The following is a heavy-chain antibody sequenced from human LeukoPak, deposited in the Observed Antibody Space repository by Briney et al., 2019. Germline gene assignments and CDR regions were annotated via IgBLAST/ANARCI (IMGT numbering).Heavy chain of an antibody. CDR1: GGSFSGYY. CDR2: INHSGST. CDR3: ARVGRSYTAMGYYYYYGKDV. D-gene: IGHD5-18*01. J-gene: IGHJ6*02. V-gene: IGHV4-34*01. Sequence: SETLSLTCAVYGGSFSGYYWSWIRQPPGKGLEWIGEINHSGSTNYNPSLKSRVTISVDTSKNQFSLKLSSVTAADTAVYYCARVGRSYTAMGYYYYYGKDVWGQGTTVTVSS.